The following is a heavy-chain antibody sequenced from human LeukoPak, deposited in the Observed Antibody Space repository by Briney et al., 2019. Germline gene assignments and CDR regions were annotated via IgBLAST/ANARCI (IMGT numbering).Heavy chain of an antibody. V-gene: IGHV1-69*13. D-gene: IGHD1-26*01. CDR2: IIPIFGTA. J-gene: IGHJ3*02. CDR3: ARGRGSPGAFDI. Sequence: ASVNVSCKASGGTFSSYAISWVRQAPGQGLEWMGGIIPIFGTANYAQKFQGRVTITADESTSTAYMELSSLRSEDTAVYYCARGRGSPGAFDIWGQGTMVTVSS. CDR1: GGTFSSYA.